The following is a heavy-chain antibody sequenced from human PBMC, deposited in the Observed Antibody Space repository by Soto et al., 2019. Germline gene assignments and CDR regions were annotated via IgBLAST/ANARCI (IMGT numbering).Heavy chain of an antibody. J-gene: IGHJ4*02. CDR1: GDSISSRSYY. CDR2: IYYSGST. D-gene: IGHD2-21*02. CDR3: ARQRTSVVTPAYFEV. V-gene: IGHV4-39*01. Sequence: SETLSLTCTVTGDSISSRSYYWVWIRQPPGKGLEWIGSIYYSGSTYNNPSLRSRVSMSIDTSKDQFSLKLKSVTAADTALYFCARQRTSVVTPAYFEVWGTGSLVTVSS.